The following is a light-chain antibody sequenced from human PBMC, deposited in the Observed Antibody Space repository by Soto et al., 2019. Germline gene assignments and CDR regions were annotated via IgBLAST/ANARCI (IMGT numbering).Light chain of an antibody. J-gene: IGKJ2*01. Sequence: EIVLTQSPGTLSLSPGERATLSCRSSENLSSMYLAWYQKKPGQPPRLLIYEDFTRAAGVPDRFSGSGSRTDFALTISRLEPEDVAVYYCQQFGISPPYTFGQGTRLEIK. V-gene: IGKV3-20*01. CDR3: QQFGISPPYT. CDR1: ENLSSMY. CDR2: EDF.